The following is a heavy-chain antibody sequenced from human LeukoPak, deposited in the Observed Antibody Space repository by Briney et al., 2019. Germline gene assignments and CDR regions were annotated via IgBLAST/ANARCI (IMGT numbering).Heavy chain of an antibody. Sequence: GGSLRLSCVAYGFNFRDYSMNWVRQAPGKGLEWVARIRSKRDGGTTDYAAPVKGRFTISRDDSKNTMYLQMNSLKAEDTAVYYCARDWYYAFDFWGQGTMVTVSS. V-gene: IGHV3-15*07. J-gene: IGHJ3*01. D-gene: IGHD2-21*02. CDR1: GFNFRDYS. CDR3: ARDWYYAFDF. CDR2: IRSKRDGGTT.